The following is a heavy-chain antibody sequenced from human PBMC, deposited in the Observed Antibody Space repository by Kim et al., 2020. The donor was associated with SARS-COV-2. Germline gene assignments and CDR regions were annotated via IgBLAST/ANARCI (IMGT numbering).Heavy chain of an antibody. CDR1: GFTFSSYA. CDR2: ISGGGDST. J-gene: IGHJ4*02. D-gene: IGHD2-15*01. Sequence: GGSLRLSCAASGFTFSSYAMSWVRQAPGKGLEWVSTISGGGDSTYYADCVKGRFTITRDNSKNTLYLQMNSLRAEDTAVYYCAKDYCGGASCYPTGGYWGLGTLVTVSS. CDR3: AKDYCGGASCYPTGGY. V-gene: IGHV3-23*01.